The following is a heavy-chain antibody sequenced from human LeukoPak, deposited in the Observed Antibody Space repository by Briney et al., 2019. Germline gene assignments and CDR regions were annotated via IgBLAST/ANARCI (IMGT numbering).Heavy chain of an antibody. J-gene: IGHJ4*02. CDR1: GGTFSSYA. CDR3: ARRVGIAARPGGYFDY. D-gene: IGHD6-6*01. CDR2: IIPIFGTA. V-gene: IGHV1-69*13. Sequence: GASVKVSCKASGGTFSSYAISWVRQAPGQGLEWMGGIIPIFGTANYAQKFQGRVTITADESTSTAYMELSSLRSEDTAVYYCARRVGIAARPGGYFDYWGQGTLVTVSS.